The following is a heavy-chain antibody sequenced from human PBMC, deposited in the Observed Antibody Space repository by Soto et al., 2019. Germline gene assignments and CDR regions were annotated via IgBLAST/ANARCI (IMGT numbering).Heavy chain of an antibody. V-gene: IGHV3-23*03. CDR1: GFTFSDYT. J-gene: IGHJ4*02. CDR3: ARRVEGYFDY. Sequence: EVQLLESGGGLVRPGGSLTLSCAASGFTFSDYTMTWVRQAPGKVLECISVILADFNTYYAGSVRGRFTISRDNSKNTLSLEMESLRAEDTAVYYCARRVEGYFDYWGKGALVTVSS. CDR2: ILADFNT.